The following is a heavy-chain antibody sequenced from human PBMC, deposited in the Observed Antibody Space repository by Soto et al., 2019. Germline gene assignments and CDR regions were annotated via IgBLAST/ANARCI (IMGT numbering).Heavy chain of an antibody. CDR2: IYPGDSDT. CDR1: GYRFTSFW. Sequence: GESLKISCKASGYRFTSFWIGWVRQMPGKGPEWMGIIYPGDSDTKYNPSFQGQVTISADKSITTTYLQWSSLKASDTAIYYCAASIFYYGMDVWGQGTTVTVSS. CDR3: AASIFYYGMDV. V-gene: IGHV5-51*01. J-gene: IGHJ6*02.